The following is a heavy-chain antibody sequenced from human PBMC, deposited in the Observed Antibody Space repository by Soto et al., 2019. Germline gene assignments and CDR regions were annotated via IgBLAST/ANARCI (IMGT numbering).Heavy chain of an antibody. CDR3: ARVGAGADYYYHGMDV. CDR2: IYYSGST. D-gene: IGHD6-19*01. J-gene: IGHJ6*02. CDR1: GGSISSYY. Sequence: SETLSLTCTVSGGSISSYYWSWIRQPPGKGLEWIGYIYYSGSTNYNPSLKSRVTISVDTSKNQFSLKLSSVTAADTAVYYCARVGAGADYYYHGMDVWGQGTTVTVSS. V-gene: IGHV4-59*01.